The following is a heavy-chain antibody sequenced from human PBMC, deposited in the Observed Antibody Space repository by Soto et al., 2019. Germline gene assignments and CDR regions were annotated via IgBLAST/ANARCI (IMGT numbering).Heavy chain of an antibody. CDR1: GGRFTSYI. CDR2: SIPIQGTA. D-gene: IGHD2-21*01. J-gene: IGHJ6*03. Sequence: QVQLVQSGAEVKKPGSSVKVSCEASGGRFTSYIFTWVRQAPGQGLEWMGRSIPIQGTADYALKFQDRVTMTADKSTYTVDMEMRSLRPDDTAVYYCAKSLVFVDHGYMDVWGKGTTVTVSS. V-gene: IGHV1-69*08. CDR3: AKSLVFVDHGYMDV.